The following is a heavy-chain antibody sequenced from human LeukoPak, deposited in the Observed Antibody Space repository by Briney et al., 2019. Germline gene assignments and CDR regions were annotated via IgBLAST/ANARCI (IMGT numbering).Heavy chain of an antibody. CDR3: ARPVSGSGGWYYNY. D-gene: IGHD6-19*01. Sequence: SETLSLTCAVYGGSFSGCYWSWIRKPPGTGLEWIWEINKSGSTNYNPSLKSRVTISVDTSKNQLCLKLSSVTAADTAVYYCARPVSGSGGWYYNYWGQGTLDPVSS. CDR2: INKSGST. J-gene: IGHJ4*02. CDR1: GGSFSGCY. V-gene: IGHV4-34*01.